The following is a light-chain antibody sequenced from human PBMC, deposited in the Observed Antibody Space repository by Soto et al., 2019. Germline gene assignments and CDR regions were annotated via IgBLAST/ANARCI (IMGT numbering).Light chain of an antibody. CDR1: QTISSW. CDR3: QHYNSYSEA. J-gene: IGKJ1*01. V-gene: IGKV1-5*03. CDR2: KAS. Sequence: DIQMTQSPSTPSASVGDRVTIIFRASQTISSWLAWYQQKGGQAPKLLIPKASILDSGVPSRFSGSGSGTEFTLTISSLQPDDFATYYCQHYNSYSEAFGQGTKVDIK.